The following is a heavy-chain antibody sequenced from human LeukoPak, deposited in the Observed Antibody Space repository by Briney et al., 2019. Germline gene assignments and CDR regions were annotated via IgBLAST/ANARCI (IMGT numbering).Heavy chain of an antibody. J-gene: IGHJ4*02. CDR1: GDSVSSNSAT. CDR2: TYYRSKWFN. D-gene: IGHD6-13*01. V-gene: IGHV6-1*01. Sequence: SQTLSLTCAISGDSVSSNSATWNWIRQSPSRGLEWLGRTYYRSKWFNDYAVSVKSRITVNPDTSENQFSLQPNSVTPEDTAVYYCTRAFLYSSSSTFDYWGQGTLVTVSS. CDR3: TRAFLYSSSSTFDY.